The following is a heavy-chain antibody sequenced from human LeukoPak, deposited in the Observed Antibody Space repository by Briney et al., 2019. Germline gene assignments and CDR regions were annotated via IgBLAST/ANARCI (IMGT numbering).Heavy chain of an antibody. CDR3: ARIAAAPIEYYFDY. CDR1: GFTFSSYA. Sequence: GGSLRLSCAASGFTFSSYAMSWVRQAPGKGLEWVSAISGSGGSTYYAGSVKGRFTISRDNSKNTLYLQMNSLRAEDTAVYYCARIAAAPIEYYFDYWGQGTLVTVSS. J-gene: IGHJ4*02. D-gene: IGHD6-13*01. V-gene: IGHV3-23*01. CDR2: ISGSGGST.